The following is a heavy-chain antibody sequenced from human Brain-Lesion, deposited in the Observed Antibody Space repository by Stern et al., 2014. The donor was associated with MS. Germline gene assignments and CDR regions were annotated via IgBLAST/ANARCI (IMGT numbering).Heavy chain of an antibody. CDR3: ARGDYNILTGFYGENNWFDP. CDR1: GDSISSGGFS. D-gene: IGHD3-9*01. CDR2: VYFGGQP. J-gene: IGHJ5*02. Sequence: VQLVESGSGLVKPSQTLSLTCTVSGDSISSGGFSWSWIRQPPGKGLVWIAYVYFGGQPSNGPPLKGRVTIPVDRSKSQFSLKLPSGTAADTAVYYCARGDYNILTGFYGENNWFDPWGQGSLVTVSS. V-gene: IGHV4-30-2*01.